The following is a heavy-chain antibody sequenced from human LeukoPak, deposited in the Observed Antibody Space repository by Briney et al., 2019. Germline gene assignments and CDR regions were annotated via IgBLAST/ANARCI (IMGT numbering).Heavy chain of an antibody. CDR3: ARSQTAMVTFDY. J-gene: IGHJ4*02. Sequence: ASVKVSCKASGYTFTSYDINWVRQATGQGLEWMGWMNPNSGNTGYAQKFQGRVTMTRNTSISTAYMELSSLRSEDTAVYYCARSQTAMVTFDYWGQGTLVTVSS. CDR1: GYTFTSYD. CDR2: MNPNSGNT. V-gene: IGHV1-8*01. D-gene: IGHD5-18*01.